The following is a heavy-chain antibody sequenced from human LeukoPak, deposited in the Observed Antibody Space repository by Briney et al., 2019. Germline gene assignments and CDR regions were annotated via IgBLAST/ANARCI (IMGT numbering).Heavy chain of an antibody. CDR1: THIFSSHG. J-gene: IGHJ6*02. CDR2: ISPDNGNT. D-gene: IGHD2-15*01. V-gene: IGHV1-18*01. CDR3: ARVVVVAGGRKPYYYYGMDV. Sequence: ASVKVSCKASTHIFSSHGITWVRQAPGQGLEWMGWISPDNGNTNYAQKLQGRVTMTTDTSTSTAYMELRSLRSDDTAVYYCARVVVVAGGRKPYYYYGMDVWGQGTTVTVSS.